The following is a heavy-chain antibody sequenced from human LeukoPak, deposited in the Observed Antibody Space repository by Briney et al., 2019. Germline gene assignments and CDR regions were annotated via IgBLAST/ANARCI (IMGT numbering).Heavy chain of an antibody. J-gene: IGHJ3*02. Sequence: ASVKVSCKASGGTFSSYAISWVRQAPGQGLEWMGGIIPIFGTANYAQKFQGRLTITADESTRTAYMELSSLRSEDTALYYCAREVVRGVFGAFDIWGHGTMVTVSS. CDR3: AREVVRGVFGAFDI. V-gene: IGHV1-69*13. CDR1: GGTFSSYA. D-gene: IGHD3-10*01. CDR2: IIPIFGTA.